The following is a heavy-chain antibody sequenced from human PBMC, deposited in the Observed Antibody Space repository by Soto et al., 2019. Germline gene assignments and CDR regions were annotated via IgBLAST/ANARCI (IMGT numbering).Heavy chain of an antibody. Sequence: ASVKVSCKASGYTFTGYYMHWVRQAPGQGLEWMGWINPNSGGTNYAQKFQGWVTMTRDTSISTAYMELSRLRSDDTAVYYCARDRYPSAIRCSSASGCKYYYYYGMDVWGQGTTVIVSS. V-gene: IGHV1-2*04. CDR3: ARDRYPSAIRCSSASGCKYYYYYGMDV. CDR1: GYTFTGYY. CDR2: INPNSGGT. D-gene: IGHD2-2*01. J-gene: IGHJ6*02.